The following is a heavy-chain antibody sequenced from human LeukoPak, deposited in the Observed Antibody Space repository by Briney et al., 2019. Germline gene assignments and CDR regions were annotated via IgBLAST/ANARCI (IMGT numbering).Heavy chain of an antibody. J-gene: IGHJ4*02. CDR1: GFTFSSFS. CDR3: ARGGYSGTYYFDY. D-gene: IGHD1-26*01. V-gene: IGHV3-23*01. CDR2: ISGSGGAT. Sequence: PGGSLRLSCAASGFTFSSFSMTWVRQAPGKGLEWVSVISGSGGATYYADSVKGRFTISRDNSKNTLYLQMNSLRAEDTAVYYCARGGYSGTYYFDYWGQGTLVTVSS.